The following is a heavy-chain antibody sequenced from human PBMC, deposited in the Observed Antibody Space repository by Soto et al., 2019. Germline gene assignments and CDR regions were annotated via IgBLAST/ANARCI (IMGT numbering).Heavy chain of an antibody. Sequence: GGSLRLSCVVSGFTLSSYSMNWVRQAPGKGLEWVSYISSSSSTIYYADSVNGRFTISRDNAKNSLYLQMNSLRGEDTAVYYCARERAVGIAVALNWFDPWGQGTLVTVSS. D-gene: IGHD6-19*01. CDR3: ARERAVGIAVALNWFDP. CDR1: GFTLSSYS. V-gene: IGHV3-48*01. J-gene: IGHJ5*02. CDR2: ISSSSSTI.